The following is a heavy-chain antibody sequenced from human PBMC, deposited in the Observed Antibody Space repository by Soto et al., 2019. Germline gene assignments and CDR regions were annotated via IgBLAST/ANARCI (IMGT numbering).Heavy chain of an antibody. D-gene: IGHD3-16*01. Sequence: QVQLVQSGAEVKNPGASVKVSCKASGYSFTRYGIGWARQAPGQGLEWMGWINAYNGNTNYAQNLQGRLTPTTDTSTTTAYMELRSLRSNDTAIYYCAMVDVYVTPSPQDVWGQGTTVTVSS. CDR1: GYSFTRYG. V-gene: IGHV1-18*01. CDR2: INAYNGNT. J-gene: IGHJ6*02. CDR3: AMVDVYVTPSPQDV.